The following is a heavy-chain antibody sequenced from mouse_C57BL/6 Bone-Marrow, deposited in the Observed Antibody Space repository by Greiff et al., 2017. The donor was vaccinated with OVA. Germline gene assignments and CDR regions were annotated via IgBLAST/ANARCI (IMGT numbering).Heavy chain of an antibody. V-gene: IGHV5-4*01. Sequence: EVQGVESGGGLVKPGGSLKLSCAASGFTFSSYAMSWVRQTPEKRLEWVATISDGGSYTYYPDNVKGRFTISRDNAKNNLYLQMSHLKSEDAAMYYCAGGYFDVWGTGTTVTVSS. CDR3: AGGYFDV. J-gene: IGHJ1*03. CDR2: ISDGGSYT. CDR1: GFTFSSYA.